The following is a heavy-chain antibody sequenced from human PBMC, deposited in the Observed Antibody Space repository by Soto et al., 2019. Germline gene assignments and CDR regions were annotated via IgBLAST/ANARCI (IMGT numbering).Heavy chain of an antibody. D-gene: IGHD6-19*01. J-gene: IGHJ1*01. CDR1: GGYVSGGVYY. CDR2: IYYSGST. V-gene: IGHV4-31*03. CDR3: ARSSVAGAGYFQH. Sequence: QVQLQESGPGLVKPSQTLSLTCTVSGGYVSGGVYYWNWIRQHPEKGLEWVGYIYYSGSTYYNSSLRSRVTISADTSKNQFAQKLSSVTAAATAVYYGARSSVAGAGYFQHWGQGTQVIVSS.